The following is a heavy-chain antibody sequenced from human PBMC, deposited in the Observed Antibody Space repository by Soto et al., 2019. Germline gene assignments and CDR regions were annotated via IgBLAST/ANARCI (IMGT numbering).Heavy chain of an antibody. CDR1: GGTFSSYA. V-gene: IGHV1-18*01. CDR2: ISGYNGNK. CDR3: ARGRLLASIKAPFEY. Sequence: ASVKVFGKASGGTFSSYAISWVRQAPGQALEWMVCISGYNGNKNSAEKFQGRVTLTRDKSTRSAYMELGGLSSDDTAVYYCARGRLLASIKAPFEYWGPGTLVTVSS. D-gene: IGHD5-12*01. J-gene: IGHJ4*02.